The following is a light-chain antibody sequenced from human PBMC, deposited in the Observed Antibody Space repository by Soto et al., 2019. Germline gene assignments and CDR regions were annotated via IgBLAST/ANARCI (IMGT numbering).Light chain of an antibody. CDR2: DVS. V-gene: IGLV2-11*01. CDR1: SNDVGGYNF. Sequence: QSVLTQPRSVSGSPGQSVTSSCTGTSNDVGGYNFVSWYQQHPGKVPKLFIYDVSRRPSGVPDRFSGSKSGNTASLTISGLQAEDEADYYCSSYAGSYTLVFGGGTQLTVL. CDR3: SSYAGSYTLV. J-gene: IGLJ2*01.